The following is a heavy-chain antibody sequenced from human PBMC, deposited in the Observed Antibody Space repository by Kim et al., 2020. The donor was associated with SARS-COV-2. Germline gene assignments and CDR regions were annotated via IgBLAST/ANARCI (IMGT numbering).Heavy chain of an antibody. CDR2: II. J-gene: IGHJ6*02. Sequence: IINYAESVKGRFTISRDNANNSLYVQRNSLRDEDTAVYYWAAGGGLRSVVWGQGTTVTVSS. V-gene: IGHV3-11*01. CDR3: AAGGGLRSVV. D-gene: IGHD4-17*01.